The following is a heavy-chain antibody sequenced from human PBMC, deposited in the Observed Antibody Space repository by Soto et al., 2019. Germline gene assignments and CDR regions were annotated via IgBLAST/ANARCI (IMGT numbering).Heavy chain of an antibody. CDR3: ARRYGDCFDY. J-gene: IGHJ4*02. CDR1: GDSISAYS. CDR2: IHYNGNT. D-gene: IGHD4-17*01. V-gene: IGHV4-59*08. Sequence: PSETLSLTCTVSGDSISAYSWSWVRQPPGKGLEWIGNIHYNGNTKYNPSLKSRVTMSVDTSKNQFSLKLSSVTAADTAVYYCARRYGDCFDYWGQGTLVTVSS.